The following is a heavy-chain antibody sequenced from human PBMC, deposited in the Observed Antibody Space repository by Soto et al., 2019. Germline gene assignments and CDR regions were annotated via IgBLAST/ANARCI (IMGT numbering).Heavy chain of an antibody. Sequence: GGSLRLSCAASGFTFSGYWMIWVRQAPGKGLEWVANIKQDGSDKYYVDSVKGRFTISRDNAKNSLYLQMNSLRAEDTAVYYCARDPDYGDYGEGYWGQGTLVTVSS. CDR2: IKQDGSDK. CDR3: ARDPDYGDYGEGY. CDR1: GFTFSGYW. J-gene: IGHJ4*02. D-gene: IGHD4-17*01. V-gene: IGHV3-7*03.